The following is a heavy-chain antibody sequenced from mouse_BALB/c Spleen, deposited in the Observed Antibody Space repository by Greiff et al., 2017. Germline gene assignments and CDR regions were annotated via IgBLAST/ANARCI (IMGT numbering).Heavy chain of an antibody. J-gene: IGHJ4*01. Sequence: DVMLVESGGGLVQPGGSRKLSCAASGFTFSSFGMHWVRQAPEKGLEWVAYISSGSSTIYYADTVKGRFTISRDNPKNTLFLQMTSLRSEDTAMYYCARLGGSTAMDYWGQGTSVTVSS. V-gene: IGHV5-17*02. CDR2: ISSGSSTI. CDR1: GFTFSSFG. D-gene: IGHD2-1*01. CDR3: ARLGGSTAMDY.